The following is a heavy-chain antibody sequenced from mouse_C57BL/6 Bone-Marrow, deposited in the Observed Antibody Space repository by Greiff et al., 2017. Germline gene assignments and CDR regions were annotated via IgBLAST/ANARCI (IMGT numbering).Heavy chain of an antibody. V-gene: IGHV5-6*01. Sequence: EVMLVESGGDLVKPGGSLKLSCAASGFTFSSYGMSWVRQTPDKRLEWVATISSVGSYTYYPDSVKGRFTISRDNAKNTLYLQMSSLKSEDTAMYYCASPASETAMDYWGQGTSVTVSS. CDR3: ASPASETAMDY. CDR2: ISSVGSYT. J-gene: IGHJ4*01. D-gene: IGHD3-2*02. CDR1: GFTFSSYG.